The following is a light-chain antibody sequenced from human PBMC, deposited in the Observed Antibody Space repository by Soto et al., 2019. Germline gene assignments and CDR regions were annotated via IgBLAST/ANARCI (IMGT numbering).Light chain of an antibody. Sequence: QSVLTQPPSVSGAPGQRVTISCTGSSSNIGAGYNVHWCQQLPGTAPNLLIYGNSNRPSGVPDRFSGSKSGTSASLAITGLQAEDEADYYCQSYDSSLSGSVVFGGGTKLTVL. CDR1: SSNIGAGYN. J-gene: IGLJ2*01. V-gene: IGLV1-40*01. CDR2: GNS. CDR3: QSYDSSLSGSVV.